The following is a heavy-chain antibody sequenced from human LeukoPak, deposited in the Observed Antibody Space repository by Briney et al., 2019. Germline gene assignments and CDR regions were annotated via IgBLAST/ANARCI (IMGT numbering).Heavy chain of an antibody. V-gene: IGHV1-2*02. CDR2: INPNSGGT. CDR3: ARDRAQTISGYPDY. D-gene: IGHD3-22*01. CDR1: GYTFTDYY. J-gene: IGHJ4*02. Sequence: DSVKVSCKASGYTFTDYYMHWVRQAPGQGLEWMGWINPNSGGTNYAQKFQGRVTMTRDTSISTAYMELSRLRSDDTAVYYCARDRAQTISGYPDYWGQGTLVTVSS.